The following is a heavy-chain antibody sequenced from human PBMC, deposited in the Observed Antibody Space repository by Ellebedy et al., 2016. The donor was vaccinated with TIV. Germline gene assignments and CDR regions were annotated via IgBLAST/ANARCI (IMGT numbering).Heavy chain of an antibody. V-gene: IGHV1-69*13. D-gene: IGHD6-25*01. J-gene: IGHJ5*02. CDR3: ARVPDPHSGSWSGNWFDP. CDR1: GGTFSTYV. Sequence: AASVKVSCKASGGTFSTYVISWVRQAPGLGLEWMGGIIPIFGTANYAQKFQGRVTITADESTSTVYMELSSLRSEDTAVYYCARVPDPHSGSWSGNWFDPWGQGTLVTVSS. CDR2: IIPIFGTA.